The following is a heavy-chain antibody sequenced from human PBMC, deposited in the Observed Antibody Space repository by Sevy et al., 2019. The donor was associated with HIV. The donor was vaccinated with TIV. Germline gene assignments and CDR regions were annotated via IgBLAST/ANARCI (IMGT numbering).Heavy chain of an antibody. V-gene: IGHV4-34*01. J-gene: IGHJ4*02. CDR3: ARWHYYDSSGYRFFDY. Sequence: SETLSLTCAVYGGSFSGYYWSWIRQPPGKGLEWIGEINHSGSTNYNPSLKSRVTISVDTSKNQFSLKLGSVTAADTAVYYCARWHYYDSSGYRFFDYWGQGTLVTVSS. D-gene: IGHD3-22*01. CDR1: GGSFSGYY. CDR2: INHSGST.